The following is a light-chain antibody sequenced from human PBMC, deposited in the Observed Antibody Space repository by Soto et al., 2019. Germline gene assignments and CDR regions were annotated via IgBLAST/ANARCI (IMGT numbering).Light chain of an antibody. CDR1: SSNIGISA. V-gene: IGLV1-44*01. J-gene: IGLJ3*02. CDR3: AAWDDSLKAWV. Sequence: QSVLTQPPSASGTPGQRVTISCSGSSSNIGISAVNWYQHLPGTAPKVLIYSNNQRPSGVPDRFSGSKSGTSASLAISGLQSEDEVDYSCAAWDDSLKAWVFGGGTKLTVL. CDR2: SNN.